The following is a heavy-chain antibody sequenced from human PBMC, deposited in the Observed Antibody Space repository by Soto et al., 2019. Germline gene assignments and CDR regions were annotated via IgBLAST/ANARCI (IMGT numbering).Heavy chain of an antibody. D-gene: IGHD2-15*01. V-gene: IGHV4-59*08. CDR2: VYSGGGT. CDR1: GGSLRGYS. Sequence: TSETLSLTCTVSGGSLRGYSWSWIRQSPGKGLEWIGYVYSGGGTNYSPSFMGRVTISVDTTDNQFSLKLSSVTAADTAVYYCARRYGGTFDYWGQGTLVTSPQ. CDR3: ARRYGGTFDY. J-gene: IGHJ4*02.